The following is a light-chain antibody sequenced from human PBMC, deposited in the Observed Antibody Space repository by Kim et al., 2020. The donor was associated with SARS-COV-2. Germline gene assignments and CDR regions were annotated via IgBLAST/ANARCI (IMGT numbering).Light chain of an antibody. Sequence: EVVLTQSPDTLSLSPGESATLYCRASQSMGNKPLAWYQQKPDLAPRLLIYRASNRAAGIPDRFSGTGSGTDFTLTINRLEPEDFAVYYCQQFGSSPLYSFGQGTKLEI. J-gene: IGKJ2*03. CDR3: QQFGSSPLYS. CDR2: RAS. V-gene: IGKV3-20*01. CDR1: QSMGNKP.